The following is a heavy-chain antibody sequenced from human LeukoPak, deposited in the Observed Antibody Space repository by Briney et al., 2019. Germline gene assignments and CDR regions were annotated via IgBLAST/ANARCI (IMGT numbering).Heavy chain of an antibody. CDR2: IIPFFAIV. J-gene: IGHJ4*02. CDR3: VRDSLTSGYYFY. V-gene: IGHV1-69*04. D-gene: IGHD3-22*01. CDR1: GGTFSSYT. Sequence: SVKVSCKASGGTFSSYTIKWVREAPGQGLEWMGRIIPFFAIVNHAQNFRGRVTITADKSTSTAYMELSSLRSEDTAVYYCVRDSLTSGYYFYWGQGTLVTVSS.